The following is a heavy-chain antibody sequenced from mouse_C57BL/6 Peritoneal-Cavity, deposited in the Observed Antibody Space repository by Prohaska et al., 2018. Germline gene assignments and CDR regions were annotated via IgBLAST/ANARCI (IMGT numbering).Heavy chain of an antibody. D-gene: IGHD3-2*02. J-gene: IGHJ2*01. Sequence: HGKSLEWIGLVYTYKGGTSHNQKFKGKATFTVDTSSSTAYMELNSLTSEGSAVNSYASDPSGTGTVDYWGQGTTLTVSS. V-gene: IGHV1-36*01. CDR3: ASDPSGTGTVDY. CDR2: VYTYKGGT.